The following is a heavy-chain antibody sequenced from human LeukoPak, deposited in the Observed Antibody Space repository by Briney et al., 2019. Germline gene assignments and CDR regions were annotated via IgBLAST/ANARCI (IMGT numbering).Heavy chain of an antibody. Sequence: GGSLRLSCAASGFTFSSYSMNWVRQAPGKGLEWVSSISSSSSYIYYADSEKGRFTISRDNAKNSLYLQTNSLRAEDTAVYYCARDDSGATLDYWGQGTLVTVSS. CDR2: ISSSSSYI. D-gene: IGHD1-26*01. CDR1: GFTFSSYS. V-gene: IGHV3-21*01. J-gene: IGHJ4*02. CDR3: ARDDSGATLDY.